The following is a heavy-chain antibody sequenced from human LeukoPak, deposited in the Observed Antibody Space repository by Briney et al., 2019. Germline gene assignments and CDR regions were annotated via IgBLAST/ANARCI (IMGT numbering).Heavy chain of an antibody. CDR2: IIPIFGTA. CDR3: ARRRVGTHFDY. Sequence: GASVKVSGKAAGGTFSSYAISWVRQAPGQGLEWMGGIIPIFGTANYAQKFQGRVTITADKSTSTAYMELSSLRSEDTAVYYCARRRVGTHFDYWGQGTLVTVSS. CDR1: GGTFSSYA. V-gene: IGHV1-69*06. J-gene: IGHJ4*02. D-gene: IGHD1-14*01.